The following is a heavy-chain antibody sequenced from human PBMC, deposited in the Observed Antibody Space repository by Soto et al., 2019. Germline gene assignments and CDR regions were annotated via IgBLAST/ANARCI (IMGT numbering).Heavy chain of an antibody. Sequence: PGESLKISCKGSGYSFTSYWIGWVRQMPGKGLEWMGIIYPGDSDTRYSPSFQGQVTISADKSISTAYLQWSSLKASDTAMYYCAREPEIGYYYYYYGMDVWGQGTTVTVSS. CDR1: GYSFTSYW. D-gene: IGHD2-15*01. J-gene: IGHJ6*02. V-gene: IGHV5-51*01. CDR3: AREPEIGYYYYYYGMDV. CDR2: IYPGDSDT.